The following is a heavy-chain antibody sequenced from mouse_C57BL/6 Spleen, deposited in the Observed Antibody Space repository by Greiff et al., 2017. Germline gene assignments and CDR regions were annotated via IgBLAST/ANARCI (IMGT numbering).Heavy chain of an antibody. J-gene: IGHJ2*01. D-gene: IGHD4-1*02. CDR2: ISYDGSN. Sequence: EVKLMESGPGLVKPSQSLSLTCSVTGYSITSGYYWNWIRQFPGNKLEWMGYISYDGSNNYNPSLKNRISITRDTSKNQFFLKLNSVTTEDTATYYCARVPQLYYFDYWGQGTTLTVSS. CDR3: ARVPQLYYFDY. CDR1: GYSITSGYY. V-gene: IGHV3-6*01.